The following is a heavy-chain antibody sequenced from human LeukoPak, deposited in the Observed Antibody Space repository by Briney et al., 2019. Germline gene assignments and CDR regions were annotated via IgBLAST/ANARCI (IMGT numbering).Heavy chain of an antibody. J-gene: IGHJ5*02. CDR3: ARTIDYYYGSGSYHLFDP. D-gene: IGHD3-10*01. V-gene: IGHV1-2*02. CDR2: INPNSGGT. CDR1: GYTFTGYY. Sequence: ASVKVSCKASGYTFTGYYMHWVRQAPGQGLEWMGWINPNSGGTNYAQKFQGRVTMTRDTSISTAYMELSRLRSDDTAVYYCARTIDYYYGSGSYHLFDPWGQGTLVTVSS.